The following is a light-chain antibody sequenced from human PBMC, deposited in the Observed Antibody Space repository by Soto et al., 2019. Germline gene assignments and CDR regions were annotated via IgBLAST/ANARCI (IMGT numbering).Light chain of an antibody. J-gene: IGKJ4*02. CDR1: QSVSTF. Sequence: EILLTQSPVTLSLSPGERAILSCRASQSVSTFFAWYQQKPGQAPRLLIYVASKRATGIPARFSGSGSGADFTLTISSLEPEDFAVYYCQHRFSWPLTFGGGTTVELK. CDR3: QHRFSWPLT. V-gene: IGKV3-11*01. CDR2: VAS.